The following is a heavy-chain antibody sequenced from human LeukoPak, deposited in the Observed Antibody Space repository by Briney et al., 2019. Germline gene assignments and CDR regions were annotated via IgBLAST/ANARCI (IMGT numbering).Heavy chain of an antibody. D-gene: IGHD1-26*01. CDR3: ARGATGTYWDWFDP. Sequence: ARGSLRLSPAAPGVTSRDHRMTWVRETPRKGLGRVAHINQDGSEKHFVDSVEGRFTISRDNDDNSMSLQMNKLRVEDTAVYYCARGATGTYWDWFDPWGQGTLVTVS. CDR1: GVTSRDHR. V-gene: IGHV3-7*02. J-gene: IGHJ5*02. CDR2: INQDGSEK.